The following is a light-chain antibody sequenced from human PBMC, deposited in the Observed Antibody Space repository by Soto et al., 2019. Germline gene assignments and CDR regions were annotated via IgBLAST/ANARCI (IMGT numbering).Light chain of an antibody. CDR2: AAS. J-gene: IGKJ1*01. Sequence: DIQMTQFPSSLSASVGDRVNITCRASQGISTWLAWYQQKPERDPKSLIYAASRLQSGVPPRFSGSGSETDFTLTISSLQPEDFATYYCQQYNRYPRTFGQGTKVEIK. CDR1: QGISTW. CDR3: QQYNRYPRT. V-gene: IGKV1D-16*01.